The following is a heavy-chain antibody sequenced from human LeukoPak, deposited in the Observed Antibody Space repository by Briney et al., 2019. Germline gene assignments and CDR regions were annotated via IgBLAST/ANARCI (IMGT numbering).Heavy chain of an antibody. J-gene: IGHJ4*02. Sequence: GGSLRLSCAASGFTFSGYNMNWVRQAPGKGLEWVSSISSSSTHIYYADSLKGRFTISRDNAKNSLYLQMNSLRAEDTAVYYCARVKNYYCSSANCYGDYFDYWGQGTLVTVSS. CDR2: ISSSSTHI. CDR1: GFTFSGYN. CDR3: ARVKNYYCSSANCYGDYFDY. V-gene: IGHV3-21*01. D-gene: IGHD2-2*01.